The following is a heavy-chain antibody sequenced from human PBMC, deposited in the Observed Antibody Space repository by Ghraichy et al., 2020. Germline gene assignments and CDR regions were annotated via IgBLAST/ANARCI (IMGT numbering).Heavy chain of an antibody. CDR2: VYSTGGT. J-gene: IGHJ4*02. Sequence: SETLSLTCTVSGVSITSDGYFWTWIRQHPGKGLEWVGYVYSTGGTYYNPSLKSRVTTSLDTSENSFSLRLSSVTAADTAVYYCARGFSGSTTYFDKWGQGSLVTVSS. CDR3: ARGFSGSTTYFDK. D-gene: IGHD2-2*01. V-gene: IGHV4-31*03. CDR1: GVSITSDGYF.